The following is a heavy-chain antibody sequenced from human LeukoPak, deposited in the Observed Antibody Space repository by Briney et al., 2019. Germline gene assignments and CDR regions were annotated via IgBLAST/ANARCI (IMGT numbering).Heavy chain of an antibody. J-gene: IGHJ4*02. CDR1: GFTFTNYA. V-gene: IGHV3-23*01. Sequence: GGSLRLSCVTSGFTFTNYALSWVRQAPGKRLEWVLAISGSGYSTDYADSARGRFTVSRDSSKNTLFLQLSSLRAEDTAVYYCAKDTMLSGNLFAFDYWGQGTLVTVSS. CDR3: AKDTMLSGNLFAFDY. D-gene: IGHD1-26*01. CDR2: ISGSGYST.